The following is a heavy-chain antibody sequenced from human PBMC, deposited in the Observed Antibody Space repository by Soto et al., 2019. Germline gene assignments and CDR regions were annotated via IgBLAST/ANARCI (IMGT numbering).Heavy chain of an antibody. J-gene: IGHJ6*02. D-gene: IGHD2-8*01. CDR3: ASESGRTSGMYV. CDR1: GGTFSSYV. Sequence: QVQAVQSGAEVKKPGSSVKVSCKASGGTFSSYVISWVRQAPGQGLEWMGRIIPIFGTADYAQKFQGRATITPDDSTSTAYMELSSLRSEDKAVYYCASESGRTSGMYVWGQGTTITVSS. V-gene: IGHV1-69*18. CDR2: IIPIFGTA.